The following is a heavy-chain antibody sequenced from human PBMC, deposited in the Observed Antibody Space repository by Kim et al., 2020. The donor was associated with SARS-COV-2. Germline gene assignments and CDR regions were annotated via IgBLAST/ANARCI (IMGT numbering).Heavy chain of an antibody. CDR3: ATEDYYDSSGAPSIY. V-gene: IGHV3-11*06. Sequence: SVKGRFTISRDNAKNSLYLQMNSLRAEDTAVYYCATEDYYDSSGAPSIYWGQGTLVTVSS. D-gene: IGHD3-22*01. J-gene: IGHJ4*02.